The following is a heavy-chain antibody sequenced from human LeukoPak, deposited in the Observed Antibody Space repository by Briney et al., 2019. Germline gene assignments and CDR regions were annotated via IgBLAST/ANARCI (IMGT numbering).Heavy chain of an antibody. D-gene: IGHD2-8*02. J-gene: IGHJ6*02. CDR2: ISDSGGST. V-gene: IGHV3-64D*09. CDR3: VRGYWFGPYGLDV. CDR1: GFPFSSYA. Sequence: GGSLTLSCTASGFPFSSYAMHWVRQAPGKGLEYVLAISDSGGSTYYAVSVKGRFTISRDNSKNTLYLQMSSVRAEDAGVYVCVRGYWFGPYGLDVWGQGTTVTVSS.